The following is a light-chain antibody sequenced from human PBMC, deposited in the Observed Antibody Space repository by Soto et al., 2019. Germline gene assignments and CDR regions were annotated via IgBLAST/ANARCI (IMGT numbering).Light chain of an antibody. J-gene: IGKJ4*01. CDR2: DAS. Sequence: DIQMTQSPSTLSASVGDRVTITCRASQSISSWLAWYQQKPGKAPKLLIYDASSLESGVPSRFSGSGSGTDFTLTISRLQPEDVATYYCQKCGSAPFTFGGGTKVDIK. CDR1: QSISSW. CDR3: QKCGSAPFT. V-gene: IGKV1-5*01.